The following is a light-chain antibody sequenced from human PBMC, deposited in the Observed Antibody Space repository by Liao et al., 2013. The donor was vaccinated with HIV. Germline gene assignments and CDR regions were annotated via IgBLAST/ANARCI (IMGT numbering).Light chain of an antibody. V-gene: IGLV3-1*01. J-gene: IGLJ2*01. CDR1: KLGDKY. Sequence: SYELTQPPSVSVSPGQTASITCSGDKLGDKYACWYQQKPGQSPVLVIYQDNKRSLGITERFSGSNSGNTATLTISGTQAMDEADYYCQAWDSSTDVVFGGGTKLTVL. CDR3: QAWDSSTDVV. CDR2: QDN.